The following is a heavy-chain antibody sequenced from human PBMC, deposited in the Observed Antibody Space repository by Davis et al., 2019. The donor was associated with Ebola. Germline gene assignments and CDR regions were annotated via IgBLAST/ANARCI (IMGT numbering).Heavy chain of an antibody. D-gene: IGHD2-2*01. CDR2: ISAGNDNT. V-gene: IGHV1-3*01. Sequence: ASVKVSCKASGYTFSNYAMHWVRQAPGQRLEWMGWISAGNDNTKYSQKFQGRLTITRDTSASTAYMELSSLTFADTAVYYCARGFGRYCRTTSCFPYHFDYWGQGTPVTVSS. J-gene: IGHJ4*02. CDR3: ARGFGRYCRTTSCFPYHFDY. CDR1: GYTFSNYA.